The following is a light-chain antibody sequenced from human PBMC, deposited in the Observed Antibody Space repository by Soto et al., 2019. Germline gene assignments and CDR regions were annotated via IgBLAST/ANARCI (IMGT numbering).Light chain of an antibody. CDR1: QDISNY. J-gene: IGKJ4*02. V-gene: IGKV1-33*01. CDR3: QQYDNLPLT. Sequence: DITMTQSPLSLSASVRDTITCRASQDISNYLAWYQQKPGKAPKLLIYDASTLERGVPSRFSGSGSGTDFTFTISSLQPEDIATYYCQQYDNLPLTFGGGTKVDIK. CDR2: DAS.